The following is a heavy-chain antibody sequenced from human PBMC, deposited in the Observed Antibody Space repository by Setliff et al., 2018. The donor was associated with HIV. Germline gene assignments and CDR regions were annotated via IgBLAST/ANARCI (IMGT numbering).Heavy chain of an antibody. Sequence: ASVKVSCKASNYTFSTYGLTWVRQAPGQGLEWMGWISAHKGDTKYAQKYQDRVTMTTDTSTSTGYMILRRLRYDDTALYYCARDVGYLGSGWPPDYWGQGTLVTV. J-gene: IGHJ4*02. D-gene: IGHD6-19*01. CDR2: ISAHKGDT. CDR1: NYTFSTYG. V-gene: IGHV1-18*01. CDR3: ARDVGYLGSGWPPDY.